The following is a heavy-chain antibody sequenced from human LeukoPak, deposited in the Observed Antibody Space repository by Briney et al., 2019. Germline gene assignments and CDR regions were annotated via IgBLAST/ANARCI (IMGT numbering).Heavy chain of an antibody. J-gene: IGHJ4*02. V-gene: IGHV1-46*01. Sequence: GASVKVSCKASGYTFTRNYINWLRQASGQGLEWTGMIDPSGGGTAYAQKFQDRVTMTSDTSTSTVYMELNSLRSEDTAVYYCARLIGDYYDNSRSSYWHGHLDYWGQGALVTVSS. D-gene: IGHD3-22*01. CDR3: ARLIGDYYDNSRSSYWHGHLDY. CDR2: IDPSGGGT. CDR1: GYTFTRNY.